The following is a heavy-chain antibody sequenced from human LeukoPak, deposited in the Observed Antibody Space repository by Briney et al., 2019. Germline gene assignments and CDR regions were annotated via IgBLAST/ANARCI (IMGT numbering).Heavy chain of an antibody. Sequence: PGGSLRLSCAASGFTFSSYSMNWVRQAPGKGLEWVSYISSSSSTIYYADSVKGRFTIPRDNAKNSLYLQMNSLRDEDTAVYYCARAPDYDILTGYSWGQGTLVTVSS. CDR2: ISSSSSTI. J-gene: IGHJ5*02. CDR1: GFTFSSYS. V-gene: IGHV3-48*02. CDR3: ARAPDYDILTGYS. D-gene: IGHD3-9*01.